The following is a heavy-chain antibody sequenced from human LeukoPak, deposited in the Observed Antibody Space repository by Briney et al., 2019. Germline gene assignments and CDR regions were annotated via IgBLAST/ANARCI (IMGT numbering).Heavy chain of an antibody. J-gene: IGHJ4*02. Sequence: PGRSLRLSCAASGFTFDDYAMHWVRQAPGKGLEWVSLISWDGGSTYYADSVKGRFTISRDNSKNTLYLQVNSLRVEDTAVYYCVKDQREAYRSGWSRDFDYWGQGTLVTVSS. D-gene: IGHD6-19*01. CDR1: GFTFDDYA. V-gene: IGHV3-43D*03. CDR3: VKDQREAYRSGWSRDFDY. CDR2: ISWDGGST.